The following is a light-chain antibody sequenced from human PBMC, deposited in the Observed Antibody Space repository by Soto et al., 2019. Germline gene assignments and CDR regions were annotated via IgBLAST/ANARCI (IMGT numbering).Light chain of an antibody. CDR3: QQYGSSGT. V-gene: IGKV3-20*01. Sequence: EIVMTQSPATLSLSPGEGATLSFRASQSVSSFLAWYQQKPGQAPRLLIYGASNRATGIPDRFSGSGSGTDFTLTISRLEPEDFAVYYCQQYGSSGTFGQGTKVDIK. CDR2: GAS. CDR1: QSVSSF. J-gene: IGKJ1*01.